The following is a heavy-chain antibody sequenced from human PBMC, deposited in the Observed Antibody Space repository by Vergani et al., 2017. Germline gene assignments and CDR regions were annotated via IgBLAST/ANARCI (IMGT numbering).Heavy chain of an antibody. Sequence: QLQLQESGSGLVKPSQTLSLTCAVSGGSISSGGYSWSWIRQPPGKGLEWIGYIYHSGSTYYNPSRKSRVTISVDRSKNQFSLKLSSVTAADTAVYYCARVGSSGYYPNWFDPWGQGTLVTVSS. CDR3: ARVGSSGYYPNWFDP. CDR1: GGSISSGGYS. CDR2: IYHSGST. J-gene: IGHJ5*02. D-gene: IGHD3-22*01. V-gene: IGHV4-30-2*01.